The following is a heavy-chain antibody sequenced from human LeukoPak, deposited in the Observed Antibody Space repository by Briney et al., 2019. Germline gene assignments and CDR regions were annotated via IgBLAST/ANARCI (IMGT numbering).Heavy chain of an antibody. D-gene: IGHD1-26*01. CDR3: ARGGGVSRYSGSYDAFDI. CDR1: GFTFSDYY. V-gene: IGHV3-11*04. Sequence: GGSLRLSCAASGFTFSDYYMSWIRQAPRKGLEWVSYISSSGSTIYYADSVKGRFTISRDNAKNSLYLQMNSLRAEDTAVYYCARGGGVSRYSGSYDAFDIWGQGTMVTVSS. CDR2: ISSSGSTI. J-gene: IGHJ3*02.